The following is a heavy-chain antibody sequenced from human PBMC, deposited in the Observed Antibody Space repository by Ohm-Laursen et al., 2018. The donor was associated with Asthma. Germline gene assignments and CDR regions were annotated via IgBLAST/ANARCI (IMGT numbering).Heavy chain of an antibody. CDR2: MNPNSGNT. J-gene: IGHJ4*02. Sequence: ASVKVSCKPSGYTFTSYDINWVRQATGQGLEWMGWMNPNSGNTGYAQKFQGRVTMTRNTSISTAYMELSSLRSEDTAVYYCARAHRSDFWSGYYLDYWGQGTLVTVSS. D-gene: IGHD3-3*01. CDR3: ARAHRSDFWSGYYLDY. CDR1: GYTFTSYD. V-gene: IGHV1-8*01.